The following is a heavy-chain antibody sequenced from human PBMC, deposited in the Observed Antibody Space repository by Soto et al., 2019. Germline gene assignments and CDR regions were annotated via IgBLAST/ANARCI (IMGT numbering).Heavy chain of an antibody. CDR2: VSHDGRNT. D-gene: IGHD6-19*01. CDR3: AKGGRQWLVTSDFNY. J-gene: IGHJ4*02. V-gene: IGHV3-30*18. CDR1: GFTFSDYA. Sequence: VQLVESGGGVVQPGRSLRRSCAASGFTFSDYAMHWVRQAPGKGLEWVAVVSHDGRNTHYADSVKGRFTISRDSSKNTVSLEMTSLRAEDTAVSYCAKGGRQWLVTSDFNYWGQGALVTVSS.